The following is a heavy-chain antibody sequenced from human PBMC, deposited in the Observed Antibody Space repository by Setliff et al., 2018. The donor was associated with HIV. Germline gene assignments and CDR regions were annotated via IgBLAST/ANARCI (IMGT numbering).Heavy chain of an antibody. D-gene: IGHD3-22*01. Sequence: ASVKVSCKASGYTFTSYYMHWVRQAPGQGLEWMGIINPSGGSTSYAQKFQGRVTMTRDTSTSTVYMELSSLRSGDTAVYYCASQGYYYDSSGYYPFDYWGQGTLVTVSS. CDR1: GYTFTSYY. CDR3: ASQGYYYDSSGYYPFDY. CDR2: INPSGGST. V-gene: IGHV1-46*01. J-gene: IGHJ4*02.